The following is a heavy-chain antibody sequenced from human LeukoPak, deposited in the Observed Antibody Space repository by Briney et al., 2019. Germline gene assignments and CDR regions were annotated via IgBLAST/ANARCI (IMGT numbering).Heavy chain of an antibody. CDR1: GGSISSGDYY. Sequence: SQTLSLTCTVSGGSISSGDYYWSWIRQPPGKGLEWIGYIYYSGSTYYSPSLKSRVTISVDTSKNQFSLKLSSVTAADTAVYYCARDNYDILTGPHYYFDYWGQGTLVTVSS. D-gene: IGHD3-9*01. V-gene: IGHV4-30-4*01. CDR3: ARDNYDILTGPHYYFDY. J-gene: IGHJ4*02. CDR2: IYYSGST.